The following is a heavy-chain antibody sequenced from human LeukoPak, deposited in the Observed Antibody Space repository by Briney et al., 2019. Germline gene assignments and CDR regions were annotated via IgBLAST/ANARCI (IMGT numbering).Heavy chain of an antibody. CDR2: INTNTGNP. D-gene: IGHD6-19*01. CDR1: GYTFTSYA. V-gene: IGHV7-4-1*02. J-gene: IGHJ6*03. Sequence: ASVKVSCKASGYTFTSYAMNWVRQAPGQGLEWMGWINTNTGNPTYAQGFTGRFVFSLDTSVSTAYLQISSLKAEDTAVYYCARGSSEQWLGGDGAYYYMDVWGKGTTVTVSS. CDR3: ARGSSEQWLGGDGAYYYMDV.